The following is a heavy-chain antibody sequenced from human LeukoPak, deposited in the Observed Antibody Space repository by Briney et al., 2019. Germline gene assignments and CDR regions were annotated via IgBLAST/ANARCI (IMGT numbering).Heavy chain of an antibody. J-gene: IGHJ4*02. D-gene: IGHD6-19*01. CDR2: ISYDGNNK. V-gene: IGHV3-30-3*01. CDR3: ARDHGSSGWYETVDY. CDR1: GFTFDIYA. Sequence: GGSLRLSCAASGFTFDIYAMNWIRQAPGEGLEWVAVISYDGNNKYYADSVKGRFTISRDNSKNTLYLQMNSLRVEDPAVYYCARDHGSSGWYETVDYWGQGTLVTVSS.